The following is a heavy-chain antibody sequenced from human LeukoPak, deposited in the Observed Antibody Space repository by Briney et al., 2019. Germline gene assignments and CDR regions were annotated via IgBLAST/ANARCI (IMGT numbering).Heavy chain of an antibody. CDR2: IYHSVST. D-gene: IGHD6-19*01. V-gene: IGHV4-59*01. CDR3: ARGGGLAVVDY. J-gene: IGHJ4*02. Sequence: PSETLSLTCTVSGGSISGYYWSWLRQPPGKGLEWIGYIYHSVSTNDNPSLKSRVTISVDTSKNQFSLRLSSVTAADTAVYYCARGGGLAVVDYWGQGTRVTVSS. CDR1: GGSISGYY.